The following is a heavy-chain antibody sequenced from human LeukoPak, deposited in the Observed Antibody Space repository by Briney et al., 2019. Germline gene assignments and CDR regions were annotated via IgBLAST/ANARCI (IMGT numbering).Heavy chain of an antibody. CDR3: ARGGYDFWSGFYILGY. J-gene: IGHJ4*02. CDR2: IYASGST. CDR1: GGSISSYY. D-gene: IGHD3-3*01. V-gene: IGHV4-4*09. Sequence: PSETLFLTGTGSGGSISSYYWSWIRQPPGKGLEWIGYIYASGSTNYNPSLKSRVTISVDTPKNQFYLKLSSVTAADTAVYYCARGGYDFWSGFYILGYWGQGTLVTVSS.